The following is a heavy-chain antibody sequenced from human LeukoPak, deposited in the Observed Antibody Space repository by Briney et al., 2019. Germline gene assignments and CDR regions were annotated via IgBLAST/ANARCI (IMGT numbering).Heavy chain of an antibody. Sequence: GGSLRLSCAASGFTVSSNYMSWVRQAPGKGLEWVSVIYSGGSTYYADSVKGRFTVSRDNSKNTLYLQMNSLRPEDTALYYCAKARTMIVALTASGSWGQGTLVTVSS. V-gene: IGHV3-66*01. CDR1: GFTVSSNY. CDR2: IYSGGST. J-gene: IGHJ5*02. CDR3: AKARTMIVALTASGS. D-gene: IGHD3-22*01.